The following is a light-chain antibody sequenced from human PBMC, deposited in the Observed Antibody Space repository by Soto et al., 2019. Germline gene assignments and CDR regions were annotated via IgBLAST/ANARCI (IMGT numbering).Light chain of an antibody. J-gene: IGLJ3*02. CDR1: SSNIGSNA. Sequence: QSVLTQPPSASGPPGQRVTISCSGSSSNIGSNAVSWYQQLPGTAPKVLIYSNNQRPSGVPDRFSGSKSGTSASLAISGLQSEDDADYYCATWDDSLNGWVFGGGTKLTVL. V-gene: IGLV1-44*01. CDR3: ATWDDSLNGWV. CDR2: SNN.